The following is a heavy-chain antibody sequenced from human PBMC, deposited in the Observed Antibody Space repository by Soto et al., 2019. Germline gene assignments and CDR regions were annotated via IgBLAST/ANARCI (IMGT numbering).Heavy chain of an antibody. J-gene: IGHJ3*02. CDR3: ARAGTYDAFDI. Sequence: QVQLVQSGAEVKKPGSSVKVSCKASGGTFSSYTISWVRQAPGQGLEWMGRIIPILGIANYAQKFQGSVTITADKSTSTAYMELSSLRSEDTAVYYCARAGTYDAFDIWGQGTMVTVSS. CDR2: IIPILGIA. V-gene: IGHV1-69*02. CDR1: GGTFSSYT.